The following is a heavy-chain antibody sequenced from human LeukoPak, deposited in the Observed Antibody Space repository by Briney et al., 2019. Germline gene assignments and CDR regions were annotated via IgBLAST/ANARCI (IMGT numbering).Heavy chain of an antibody. CDR3: AREACREMGLMCPRLGGQDCRYDH. J-gene: IGHJ4*02. CDR2: ITPFLGIA. V-gene: IGHV1-69*04. D-gene: IGHD3-16*01. CDR1: GDIFSSYA. Sequence: GSSVKVSCKASGDIFSSYAINWVRQAAGRGPEWMGRITPFLGIANYPQRVRGRVTITADESTTTAYMELSSLRSEDTAGYYCAREACREMGLMCPRLGGQDCRYDHSSQRTLVTLSS.